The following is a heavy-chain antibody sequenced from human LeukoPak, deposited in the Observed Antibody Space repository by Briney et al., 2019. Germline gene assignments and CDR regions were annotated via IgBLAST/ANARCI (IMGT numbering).Heavy chain of an antibody. D-gene: IGHD5-24*01. CDR1: GGAINSSSYY. V-gene: IGHV4-39*01. CDR2: VYESGST. J-gene: IGHJ3*02. Sequence: SETLSLTCTVSGGAINSSSYYWGWIRQPPGKGLEWIGSVYESGSTHYNPSLKSRVTISVDTSKNQFSLKLSSVTAADTAVYYCARHHISGWLQSAFDIWGQGTMVTVSA. CDR3: ARHHISGWLQSAFDI.